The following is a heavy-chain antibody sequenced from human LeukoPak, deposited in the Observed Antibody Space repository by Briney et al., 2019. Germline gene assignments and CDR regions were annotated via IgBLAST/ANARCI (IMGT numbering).Heavy chain of an antibody. Sequence: SETLSLTCTVSGGSISSYYWSWIRQPPGKGLEWIGYIYYSGSTNYNPSLKSRVTISVDTSKNQFSLKLSSVTAADTAVYYCASCPKHYVWGSYRYGFFDYWGQGTLVTVSS. J-gene: IGHJ4*02. V-gene: IGHV4-59*01. D-gene: IGHD3-16*02. CDR3: ASCPKHYVWGSYRYGFFDY. CDR1: GGSISSYY. CDR2: IYYSGST.